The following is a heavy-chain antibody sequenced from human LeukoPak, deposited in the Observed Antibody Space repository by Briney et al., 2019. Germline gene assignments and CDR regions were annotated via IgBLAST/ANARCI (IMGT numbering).Heavy chain of an antibody. V-gene: IGHV3-21*01. Sequence: PGGSLRLSCAASGFTFSSYSMNWVRQAPGKGLEWVSSISSSGSYIYYADSVKGRFTISRDNAKNSLYLQMNSLRAEDTAVYYCAREPPRYSYGSYYCDYWGQGTLVTVSS. J-gene: IGHJ4*02. D-gene: IGHD5-18*01. CDR2: ISSSGSYI. CDR1: GFTFSSYS. CDR3: AREPPRYSYGSYYCDY.